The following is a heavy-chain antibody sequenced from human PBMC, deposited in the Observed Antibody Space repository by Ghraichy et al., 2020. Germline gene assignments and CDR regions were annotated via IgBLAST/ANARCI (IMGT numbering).Heavy chain of an antibody. CDR2: ISGSGGST. V-gene: IGHV3-23*01. CDR3: AKEVVATGYYFDY. J-gene: IGHJ4*02. CDR1: GFTFSSYA. Sequence: GESLNISCAASGFTFSSYAMSWVRQAPGKGLEWVSAISGSGGSTYYADSVKGRFTISRDNSKNTLYLQMNSLRAEDTAVYYCAKEVVATGYYFDYWGQGTLVTVSS. D-gene: IGHD5-12*01.